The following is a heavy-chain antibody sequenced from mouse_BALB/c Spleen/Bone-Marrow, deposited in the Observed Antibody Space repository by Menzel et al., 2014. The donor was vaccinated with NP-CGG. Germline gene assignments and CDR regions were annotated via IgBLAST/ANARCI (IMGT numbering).Heavy chain of an antibody. Sequence: EVKLVEPGGGLVQPGGSLRLSCVTSGFTFIDYYMNWVRQPPGKALEWVGFIRNKAYGYTTEYSASVKGRFTISRDNSQSILYLQTKTLRAEDSATYYCTRDMGGILFDSWGQGTTLTVSS. V-gene: IGHV7-3*02. J-gene: IGHJ2*01. D-gene: IGHD4-1*01. CDR2: IRNKAYGYTT. CDR1: GFTFIDYY. CDR3: TRDMGGILFDS.